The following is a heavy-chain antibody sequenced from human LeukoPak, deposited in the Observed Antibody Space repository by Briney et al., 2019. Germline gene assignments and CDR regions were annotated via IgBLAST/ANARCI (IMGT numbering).Heavy chain of an antibody. CDR2: IYSGGST. J-gene: IGHJ4*02. D-gene: IGHD3-3*01. CDR1: GLTVSSTY. CDR3: ARDLLEWYFDY. V-gene: IGHV3-66*01. Sequence: GGSLRLSCAASGLTVSSTYMSWVRQTPGKGLEWVSVIYSGGSTYYADSVKGRFTISRDNSKNTLYLQMNSLRAEDTAVYYCARDLLEWYFDYWGQGTLVTVSA.